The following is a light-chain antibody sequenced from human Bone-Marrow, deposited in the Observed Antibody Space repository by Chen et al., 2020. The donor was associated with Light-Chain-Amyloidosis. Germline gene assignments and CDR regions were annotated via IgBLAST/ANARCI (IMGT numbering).Light chain of an antibody. CDR2: GAS. Sequence: EIVLTQSPGALSLSPGERVTISCRASQTIKKNYLAWYQQKPGQAPRLLIFGASSRARGVPDRFGGSGSGTDFTLTISRLEPEDFGVYHCQQYSTAPWTFGQGT. CDR3: QQYSTAPWT. V-gene: IGKV3-20*01. CDR1: QTIKKNY. J-gene: IGKJ2*01.